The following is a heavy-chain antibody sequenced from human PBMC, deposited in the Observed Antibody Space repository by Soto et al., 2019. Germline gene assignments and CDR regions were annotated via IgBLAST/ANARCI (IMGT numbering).Heavy chain of an antibody. V-gene: IGHV3-74*01. D-gene: IGHD2-2*01. Sequence: EVQLVESGGGLVQPGGSLRLSCAASGFTFSGYWMHWVRQDPGKGLVWVSHINTDGSSTTYADSVKGRFTISRDNAKNTLYLQMDSLTVEDTAVYYCGRYDIVLATGAFDIWGHGTMVTVSS. CDR3: GRYDIVLATGAFDI. J-gene: IGHJ3*02. CDR2: INTDGSST. CDR1: GFTFSGYW.